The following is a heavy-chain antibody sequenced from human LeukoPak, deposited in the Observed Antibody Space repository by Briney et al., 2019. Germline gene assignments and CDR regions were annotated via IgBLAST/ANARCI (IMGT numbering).Heavy chain of an antibody. D-gene: IGHD3-3*01. Sequence: GASVKVSCKASGGTFSSYAISWVRQAPGQGLEWMGRIIPIFGTANYAQKFRGRVTITTDESTSTAYMELSSLRSEDTAVYYCARGTDYDFWSGYQNDAFDIWGQGTMVTVSS. J-gene: IGHJ3*02. CDR1: GGTFSSYA. V-gene: IGHV1-69*05. CDR3: ARGTDYDFWSGYQNDAFDI. CDR2: IIPIFGTA.